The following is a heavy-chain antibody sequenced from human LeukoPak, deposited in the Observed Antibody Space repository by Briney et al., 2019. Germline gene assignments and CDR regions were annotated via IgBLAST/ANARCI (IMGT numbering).Heavy chain of an antibody. J-gene: IGHJ4*02. CDR3: ARVGRESSTGWLDY. CDR2: INVKSGAT. D-gene: IGHD6-19*01. CDR1: GGTFSSYA. V-gene: IGHV1-2*06. Sequence: GASVTVSCKASGGTFSSYAISWVRQAPGQGPEWMGRINVKSGATDYAQKFQGRVTVTRDTSISTAYMELSSLRSDDTAVYYCARVGRESSTGWLDYWGQGTLVTVSS.